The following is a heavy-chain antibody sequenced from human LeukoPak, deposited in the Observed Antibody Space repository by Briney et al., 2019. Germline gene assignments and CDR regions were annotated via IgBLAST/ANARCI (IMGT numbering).Heavy chain of an antibody. D-gene: IGHD3-10*01. J-gene: IGHJ6*04. CDR2: IYYSGTT. Sequence: SETLSLTCTVSGGSMDSFYWSWIRHSPGGGLEWIGYIYYSGTTNYNPPLRSRLIISADTSKNQFSLKLISVTAADTAVYYCARLARLTLIRGVTGYHSLDVWGKGTKVTVSS. CDR3: ARLARLTLIRGVTGYHSLDV. CDR1: GGSMDSFY. V-gene: IGHV4-59*01.